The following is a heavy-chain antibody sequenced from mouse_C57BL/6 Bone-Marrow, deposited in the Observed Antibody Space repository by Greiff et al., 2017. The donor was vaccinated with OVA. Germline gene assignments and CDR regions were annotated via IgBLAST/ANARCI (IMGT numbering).Heavy chain of an antibody. CDR1: GYTFTSYW. Sequence: QVQLQQPGAELVKPGASVKLSCKASGYTFTSYWMHWVKQRPGQGLEWIGMIHPNSGSTNYNEKFKSKATLTVDKSSSTAYMQLSSLTSEDSAVYYCAREDYYCVFDYWGQGTTLTVSS. J-gene: IGHJ2*01. CDR3: AREDYYCVFDY. V-gene: IGHV1-64*01. CDR2: IHPNSGST. D-gene: IGHD1-1*01.